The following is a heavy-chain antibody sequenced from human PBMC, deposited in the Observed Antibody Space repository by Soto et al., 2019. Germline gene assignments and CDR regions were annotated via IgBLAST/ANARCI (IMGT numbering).Heavy chain of an antibody. CDR2: ISGSGGST. CDR1: XFTFSSYA. V-gene: IGHV3-23*01. D-gene: IGHD6-13*01. J-gene: IGHJ5*02. CDR3: AKDRGIAAAGTPTP. Sequence: XFTFSSYAMSWVRQAPGKGLEWVSAISGSGGSTYYADSVKGRFTISRDNSKNTLYLQMNSLRAEDTAVYYCAKDRGIAAAGTPTPWGQGTLVTVSS.